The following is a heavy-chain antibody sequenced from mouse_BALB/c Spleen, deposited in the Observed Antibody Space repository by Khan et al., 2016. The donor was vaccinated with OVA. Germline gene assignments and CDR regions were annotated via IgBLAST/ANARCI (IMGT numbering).Heavy chain of an antibody. CDR3: ARAYYRYDGYYAMDY. V-gene: IGHV2-6-4*01. D-gene: IGHD2-14*01. Sequence: VQLQESGPGLVAPSQSLSSTCTVSGFSLSRYNIHWVRQPPGKGLEWLGVIWGGGGTDYNSTLKSRLSISTANSKSQVFLKMNGLQTDDTAMYYCARAYYRYDGYYAMDYWGQGTSVTVSS. J-gene: IGHJ4*01. CDR2: IWGGGGT. CDR1: GFSLSRYN.